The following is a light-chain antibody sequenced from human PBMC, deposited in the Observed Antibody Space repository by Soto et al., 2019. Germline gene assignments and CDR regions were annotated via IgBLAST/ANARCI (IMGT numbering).Light chain of an antibody. J-gene: IGKJ1*01. Sequence: EIWLTQYPGTLSLSPGERATLSCRASQSVSNSYLAWYKQKPGQAPRLLIYGASTRVTGIPARLSGSGSGTEFTLTISSLKPDDFATYYCQQYNSYWTFGQGTKVDIK. V-gene: IGKV3-20*01. CDR3: QQYNSYWT. CDR2: GAS. CDR1: QSVSNSY.